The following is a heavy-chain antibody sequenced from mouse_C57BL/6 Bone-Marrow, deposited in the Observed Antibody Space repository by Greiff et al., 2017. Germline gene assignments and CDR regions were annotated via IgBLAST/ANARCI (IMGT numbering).Heavy chain of an antibody. V-gene: IGHV3-6*01. CDR1: GYSITSGYY. J-gene: IGHJ3*01. CDR2: ISYDGSN. CDR3: ARGGYGYVPWFAY. Sequence: EVKLMESGPGLVKPSQSLSLTCSVTGYSITSGYYWNWIRQFPGNKLEWMGYISYDGSNNYNPSLKNRISITRDTSKNQFFLKLNSVTTEDTATYYCARGGYGYVPWFAYWGQGTLVTVSA. D-gene: IGHD2-2*01.